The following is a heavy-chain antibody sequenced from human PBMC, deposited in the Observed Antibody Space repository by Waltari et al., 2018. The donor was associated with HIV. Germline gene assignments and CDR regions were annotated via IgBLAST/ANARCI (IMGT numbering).Heavy chain of an antibody. V-gene: IGHV3-20*04. Sequence: DVRLVESGGEVVRPGASLRLSCVASGFTIVYSGMAWVRQRPGQGLEWVSNIDWNGGSANYGDSVKGRFTVFRDNPKASLYLQMNNLRDEDTGLYYCVRDSDGSGYDIWGRGTLVTVFS. J-gene: IGHJ1*01. CDR2: IDWNGGSA. CDR3: VRDSDGSGYDI. CDR1: GFTIVYSG. D-gene: IGHD3-3*01.